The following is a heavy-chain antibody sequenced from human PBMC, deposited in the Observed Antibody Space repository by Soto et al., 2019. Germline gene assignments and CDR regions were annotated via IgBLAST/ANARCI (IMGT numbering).Heavy chain of an antibody. Sequence: QVQLVESGGGVVQPGRSLRLSCAASGFTFISYVMHWVSQTTGRGLEGVAFISHDGNNKYYADSVKGRFTISRDNPENTLYMQMDSLRAEDTAVYYCSRDDEGGRDCDLGYWGQGTLGTVSS. CDR2: ISHDGNNK. CDR3: SRDDEGGRDCDLGY. CDR1: GFTFISYV. V-gene: IGHV3-30-3*01. J-gene: IGHJ4*02. D-gene: IGHD2-21*02.